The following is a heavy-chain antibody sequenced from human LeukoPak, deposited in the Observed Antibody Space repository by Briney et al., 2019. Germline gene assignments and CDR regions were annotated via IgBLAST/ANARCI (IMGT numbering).Heavy chain of an antibody. Sequence: SETLSLTCTVSGGSISSSSYYWGWIRQPPGKGLEWIGSIYYSGSTYYNPSLKSRVTISVDTSKNQFSLKLSSVTAADTAVYYCARDLGSYLFDYWGQGTLVTVSS. CDR1: GGSISSSSYY. D-gene: IGHD1-26*01. CDR3: ARDLGSYLFDY. CDR2: IYYSGST. V-gene: IGHV4-39*07. J-gene: IGHJ4*02.